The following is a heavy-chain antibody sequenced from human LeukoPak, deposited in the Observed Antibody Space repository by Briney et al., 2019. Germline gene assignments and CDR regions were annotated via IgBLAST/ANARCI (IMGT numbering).Heavy chain of an antibody. CDR1: GGTFSSYA. CDR3: ARVPRDRNSLDS. J-gene: IGHJ4*02. CDR2: IIPIFGTA. Sequence: SVKVSCKASGGTFSSYAISWVRQAPGQGLEWMGGIIPIFGTANYAQKFQGRVTITADESTSTAYMELSSLRSEDTAVYYCARVPRDRNSLDSWGQGTLVTVSS. D-gene: IGHD1-7*01. V-gene: IGHV1-69*13.